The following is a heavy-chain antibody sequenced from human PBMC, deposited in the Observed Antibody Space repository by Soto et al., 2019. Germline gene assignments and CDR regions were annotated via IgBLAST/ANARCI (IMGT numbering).Heavy chain of an antibody. V-gene: IGHV3-30*03. CDR3: ASCVLFPRVGVDYYALDV. Sequence: QVHLVESGGGVVQPGGSLRLSCAASGFTINRNDMYWVRQAPGKGLEWVAVMSFDGNHQHYADSVKGRFTISRDNSKNTRSLEMNSLRRDDTAVYYCASCVLFPRVGVDYYALDVWGQGTTVIVSS. CDR1: GFTINRND. D-gene: IGHD2-8*02. J-gene: IGHJ6*02. CDR2: MSFDGNHQ.